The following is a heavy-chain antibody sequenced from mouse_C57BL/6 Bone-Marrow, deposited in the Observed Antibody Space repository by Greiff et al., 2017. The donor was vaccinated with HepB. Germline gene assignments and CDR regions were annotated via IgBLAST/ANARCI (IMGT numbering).Heavy chain of an antibody. V-gene: IGHV1-55*01. CDR3: ALWDLFDY. Sequence: VKLMESGAELVKPGASVKMSCKASGYTFTSYWMTWVKQRPGQGLEWIGDIYPGSGSTNYNEKFKSKATLTVDTSSSTAYMQLSSLTSEDSAVYYCALWDLFDYWGQGTTLTVSS. CDR1: GYTFTSYW. J-gene: IGHJ2*01. D-gene: IGHD4-1*01. CDR2: IYPGSGST.